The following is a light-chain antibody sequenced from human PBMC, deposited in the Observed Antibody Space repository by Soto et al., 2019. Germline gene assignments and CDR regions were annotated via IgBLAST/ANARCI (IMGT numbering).Light chain of an antibody. CDR3: QQYNIWPYT. J-gene: IGKJ2*01. CDR1: QSFNSIY. V-gene: IGKV3D-15*01. CDR2: SAS. Sequence: EMVLTQSPAMLSFYLGERATLSCTVSQSFNSIYLAWYQQKPGQAPRLLIYSASSRATGIPDRFSGSGSGTEFTLTISSLQSEDFAVYFCQQYNIWPYTFGQGTKVDIK.